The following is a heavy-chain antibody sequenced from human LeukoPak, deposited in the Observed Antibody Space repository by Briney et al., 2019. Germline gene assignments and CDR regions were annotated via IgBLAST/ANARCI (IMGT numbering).Heavy chain of an antibody. CDR3: AKHLYYDSGAYHTLSSFDY. V-gene: IGHV3-23*01. D-gene: IGHD3-22*01. CDR2: ISGSGGST. J-gene: IGHJ4*02. Sequence: GGSLRLSCTASGFTFSSYAMSWVRQAPGKGLEWVSVISGSGGSTYYTDSVKGRFTISRDNSKNTLYVQMNSLRAEDTAVYHCAKHLYYDSGAYHTLSSFDYWGQGTLVTVSS. CDR1: GFTFSSYA.